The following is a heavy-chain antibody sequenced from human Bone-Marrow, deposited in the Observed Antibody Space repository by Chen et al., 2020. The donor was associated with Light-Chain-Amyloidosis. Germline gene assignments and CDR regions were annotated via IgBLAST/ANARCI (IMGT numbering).Heavy chain of an antibody. CDR2: ITWNSVTI. CDR3: ARRAGSYHFDL. CDR1: GYTFDNYA. D-gene: IGHD2-15*01. Sequence: VQLVESGGGLVQPGRSLRLSCAASGYTFDNYAMHWVRQAPGKGLEWVSGITWNSVTIVYADSVKGRFTISRDNAKNSLYLQMNSLRAEDTALYYCARRAGSYHFDLWGRGTLVTVSS. J-gene: IGHJ2*01. V-gene: IGHV3-9*01.